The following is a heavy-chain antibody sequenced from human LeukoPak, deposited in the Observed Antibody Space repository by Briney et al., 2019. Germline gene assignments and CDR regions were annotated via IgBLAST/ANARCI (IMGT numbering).Heavy chain of an antibody. J-gene: IGHJ4*02. D-gene: IGHD6-13*01. CDR1: GGSISSGNYY. Sequence: PSQTLSLTCTVSGGSISSGNYYWNWIRQPAGKGLEWIGRIYTSGSTNFNPSLKSRVTISVDTSKNQFSLKLSSVTAADTAVYYCARGVPSSSWTFDYWGQGTLVTVSS. CDR2: IYTSGST. CDR3: ARGVPSSSWTFDY. V-gene: IGHV4-61*02.